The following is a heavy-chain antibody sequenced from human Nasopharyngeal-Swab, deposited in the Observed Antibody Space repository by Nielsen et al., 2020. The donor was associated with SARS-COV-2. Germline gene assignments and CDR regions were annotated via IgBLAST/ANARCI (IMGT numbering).Heavy chain of an antibody. CDR2: IGYDGSNK. D-gene: IGHD3-22*01. Sequence: GGSLRLSCAASGFTFSSYGMHWVRQAPGKGLEWVAVIGYDGSNKYYADSVKGRFTISRDNSKNTLYLQMNSLRAEDTAVYYCARDFGAYYDSTAKAYWGQGTLVTVSS. V-gene: IGHV3-33*01. CDR1: GFTFSSYG. J-gene: IGHJ4*02. CDR3: ARDFGAYYDSTAKAY.